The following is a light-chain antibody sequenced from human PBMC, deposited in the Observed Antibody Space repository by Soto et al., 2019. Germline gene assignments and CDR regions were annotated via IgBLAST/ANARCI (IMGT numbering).Light chain of an antibody. Sequence: EIVLTQSPGTLSLSPGERATLSCRASQSVSSSYLAWYQQQPGQAPRLLIYGASSRATGIPDRFSGSGSGTDVTLTISRLEPEDFAVDYCHQYDSAPLTFGGGTKVEIK. V-gene: IGKV3-20*01. J-gene: IGKJ4*01. CDR3: HQYDSAPLT. CDR1: QSVSSSY. CDR2: GAS.